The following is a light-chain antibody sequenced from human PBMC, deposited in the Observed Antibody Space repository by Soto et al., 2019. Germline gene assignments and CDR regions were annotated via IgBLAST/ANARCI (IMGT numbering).Light chain of an antibody. CDR2: DDS. CDR3: KVWDSSSDIWV. CDR1: NIGSKS. Sequence: YYLTHAPSCSGSPGQSSRVTCGGNNIGSKSVHWYQQKPGQAPVLVVYDDSDRPSGIPERLSGSKYGNKATLTISRVEAGDEADYYCKVWDSSSDIWVLGGGKQMPVL. V-gene: IGLV3-21*02. J-gene: IGLJ3*02.